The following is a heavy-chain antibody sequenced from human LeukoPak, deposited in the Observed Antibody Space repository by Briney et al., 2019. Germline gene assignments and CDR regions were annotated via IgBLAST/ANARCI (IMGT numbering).Heavy chain of an antibody. J-gene: IGHJ6*03. CDR2: LLYDGNTK. CDR3: ARDHRPEIQYYYMDV. Sequence: AGGSLGLSCAASGFSLSNYGMHWVRQAPGKGLEWVAALLYDGNTKHYADSVKGRFTISRDISKNTFYLQMNSLTAEDTAVYYCARDHRPEIQYYYMDVWGKGTTVAVSS. V-gene: IGHV3-33*01. CDR1: GFSLSNYG. D-gene: IGHD1-14*01.